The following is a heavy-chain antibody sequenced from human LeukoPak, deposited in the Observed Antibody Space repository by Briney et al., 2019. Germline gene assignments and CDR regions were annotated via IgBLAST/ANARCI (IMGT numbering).Heavy chain of an antibody. V-gene: IGHV4-61*02. CDR2: IYTSGST. J-gene: IGHJ3*02. CDR1: GGSISSGSYY. Sequence: SQNLSLTCTVSGGSISSGSYYWSWIRQPAGKGLEWIGRIYTSGSTNYNPSLKSRVTISVDTSKNQFSLKLSSVTAADTAVYYCARAYYDFWSGSFDAFDIWGQGTMVTVSS. D-gene: IGHD3-3*01. CDR3: ARAYYDFWSGSFDAFDI.